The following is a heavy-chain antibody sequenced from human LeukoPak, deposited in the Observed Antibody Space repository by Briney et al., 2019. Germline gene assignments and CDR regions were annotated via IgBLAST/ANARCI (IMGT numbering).Heavy chain of an antibody. J-gene: IGHJ4*02. Sequence: PGGSLRLSCAASGFTFDTYWMSWVRQAPGKGLEWVANIKQDGSEKDYVDSVKGRFTISRDNARNSLYLQMNSLRAEDTGVYYCARGDSQSKYRPFDSWGQGSLVIVSA. V-gene: IGHV3-7*04. CDR3: ARGDSQSKYRPFDS. D-gene: IGHD3-16*02. CDR1: GFTFDTYW. CDR2: IKQDGSEK.